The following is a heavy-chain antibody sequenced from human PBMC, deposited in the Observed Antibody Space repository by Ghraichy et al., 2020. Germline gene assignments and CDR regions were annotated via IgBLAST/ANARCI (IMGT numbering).Heavy chain of an antibody. CDR3: ARAQLTGPTNGRAFDI. CDR2: INGDARGT. CDR1: GFTFSSYW. J-gene: IGHJ3*02. D-gene: IGHD2-8*01. Sequence: GGSLRLSCAASGFTFSSYWMHWVRQAPGMGLVWVSRINGDARGTDYADSGKGRFTISRDNAKNTLYLQMNSLGAKDTAMYYCARAQLTGPTNGRAFDIWGQGTMVTVSS. V-gene: IGHV3-74*01.